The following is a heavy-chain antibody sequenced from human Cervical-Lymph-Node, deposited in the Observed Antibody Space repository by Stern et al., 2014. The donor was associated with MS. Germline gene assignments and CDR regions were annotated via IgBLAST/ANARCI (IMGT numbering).Heavy chain of an antibody. CDR3: AKVRDDYDAHWFFDL. V-gene: IGHV3-23*04. CDR1: GFTFSNYG. D-gene: IGHD4-17*01. CDR2: ISGIGGST. J-gene: IGHJ2*01. Sequence: EVQLVESGGGFVKPGGSLRLSCAVSGFTFSNYGMSWVRRAPGQGLEWVSAISGIGGSTFYADSVKGRFTISRNNFQNTLYLQMSSLRADDTAVYYCAKVRDDYDAHWFFDLWGRGTLVTVSS.